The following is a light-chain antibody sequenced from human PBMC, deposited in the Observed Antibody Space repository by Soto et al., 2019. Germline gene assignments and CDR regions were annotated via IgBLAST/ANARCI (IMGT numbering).Light chain of an antibody. CDR2: DIN. CDR3: LLSYSGARV. V-gene: IGLV7-46*01. Sequence: QPVVTQEPSLTVSPGGTVTLTCGSSTGAVTSGHYPYWFQQKPGQAPRTLIYDINNKQSWTPARFSGSLLGGKAALTLSGAQPEDEAEYYCLLSYSGARVFGGGTKLTVL. CDR1: TGAVTSGHY. J-gene: IGLJ2*01.